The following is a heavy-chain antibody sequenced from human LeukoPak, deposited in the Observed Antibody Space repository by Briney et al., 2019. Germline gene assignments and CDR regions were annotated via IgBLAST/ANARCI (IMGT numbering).Heavy chain of an antibody. D-gene: IGHD1-26*01. J-gene: IGHJ4*02. CDR1: GFTLSSYE. CDR2: ISSSGSMM. CDR3: AREDLPSGSDTYDY. V-gene: IGHV3-48*03. Sequence: PGGSLRLSCAASGFTLSSYEMNWVRQAPGKGLEWVSYISSSGSMMNYADSVKGRFTISRDNAKNSLYLQMNSLRAEDTAVYYCAREDLPSGSDTYDYWGQGTLVTVSS.